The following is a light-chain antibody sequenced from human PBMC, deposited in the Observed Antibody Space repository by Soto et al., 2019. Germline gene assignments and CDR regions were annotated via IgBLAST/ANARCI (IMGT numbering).Light chain of an antibody. Sequence: VITQSPLSLSVTPGEPASISCRTSESLLSTHGYNYFDWYLQKPGQSPQLLIYLGSNRASGVPDRFSGSGSGTDFTLKISRVEAEDVGVYYCMQVLQTPFTFGQGTKLEIK. V-gene: IGKV2-28*01. CDR2: LGS. CDR3: MQVLQTPFT. J-gene: IGKJ2*01. CDR1: ESLLSTHGYNY.